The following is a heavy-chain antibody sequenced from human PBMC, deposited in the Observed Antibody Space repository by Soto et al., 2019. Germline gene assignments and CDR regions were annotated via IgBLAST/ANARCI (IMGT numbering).Heavy chain of an antibody. CDR2: IYYSGSN. J-gene: IGHJ4*02. CDR1: GGSISSGEHY. D-gene: IGHD4-17*01. Sequence: QVQLQESGPGLVKPSQTLSLTCTVSGGSISSGEHYWSWIRQLPGKGLAWIGNIYYSGSNYYNPSLTSRVTISVATSKNQFSLNLRSVTAADTAIYYCARDRYGVPRGDYFDSWGQGILVTVSS. CDR3: ARDRYGVPRGDYFDS. V-gene: IGHV4-31*03.